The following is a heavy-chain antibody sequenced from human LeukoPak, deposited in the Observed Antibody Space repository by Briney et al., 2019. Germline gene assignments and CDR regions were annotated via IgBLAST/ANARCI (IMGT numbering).Heavy chain of an antibody. V-gene: IGHV3-23*01. J-gene: IGHJ4*02. CDR2: ISGSGGST. CDR3: AKTRDRIAVAGTSI. CDR1: GFTFSSCA. D-gene: IGHD6-19*01. Sequence: GGSLRLSCAASGFTFSSCAMRWVRQAPGKGLEWVSAISGSGGSTYYADSVKGRFNISRDTSKNMMHLQKNSLRAEDTAVYYCAKTRDRIAVAGTSIWGQGTLVTVSS.